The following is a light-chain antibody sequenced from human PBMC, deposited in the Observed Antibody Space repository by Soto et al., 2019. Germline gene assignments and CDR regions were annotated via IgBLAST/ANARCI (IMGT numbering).Light chain of an antibody. CDR1: QSVSSSY. CDR2: AAS. J-gene: IGKJ3*01. Sequence: ENVLTQSPGTLSLSPGERATASCRASQSVSSSYLAWYQQKPGQAPRLLIYAASRRATGIPDRFSGSGSGTDFTLTVSRLEPEDFAVYYCQQYGSSVFNFGPGTKVDIK. CDR3: QQYGSSVFN. V-gene: IGKV3-20*01.